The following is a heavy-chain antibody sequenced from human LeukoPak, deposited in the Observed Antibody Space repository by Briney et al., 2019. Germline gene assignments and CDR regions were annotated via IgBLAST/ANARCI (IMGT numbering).Heavy chain of an antibody. CDR1: GGSISSYY. D-gene: IGHD3-16*02. J-gene: IGHJ4*02. CDR2: INHSGST. CDR3: ARKVSSAFGGVIVYFDY. Sequence: PSETLSLTCTVSGGSISSYYWSWIRQPPGKGLEWIGEINHSGSTNYNPSLKSRVTISVDTSKNQFSLKLSSVTAADTAVYYCARKVSSAFGGVIVYFDYWGQGTLVTVSS. V-gene: IGHV4-34*01.